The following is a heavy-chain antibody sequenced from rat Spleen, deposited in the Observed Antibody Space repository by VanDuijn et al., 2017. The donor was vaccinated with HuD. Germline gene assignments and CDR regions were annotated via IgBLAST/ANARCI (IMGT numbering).Heavy chain of an antibody. CDR1: GHPITSSYR. CDR2: INSEGST. Sequence: EVQLQESGPGLVKPSQSLSLTCSVTGHPITSSYRWNWIRKFPGNKLEWMGYINSEGSTNYNPSLKSRISITRDTSKNQFFLQVNSVTTEDTATYSCASLYSSYSLYYFDYWGQGVMVTVSS. D-gene: IGHD1-2*01. J-gene: IGHJ2*01. V-gene: IGHV3-3*01. CDR3: ASLYSSYSLYYFDY.